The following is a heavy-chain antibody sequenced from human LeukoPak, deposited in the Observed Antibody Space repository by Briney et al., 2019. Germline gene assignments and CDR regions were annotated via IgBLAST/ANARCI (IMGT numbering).Heavy chain of an antibody. Sequence: GGSLRLSCAASGFTFSSCAMTWVRPAPGKGREWVSSISGSGDSTYYADSVTGRFTISRENSKNTLYLQMNSLRAEDTAVYYCAKDAWIQPTYYFDYWGQGTLVTVSS. D-gene: IGHD5-18*01. V-gene: IGHV3-23*01. J-gene: IGHJ4*02. CDR2: ISGSGDST. CDR3: AKDAWIQPTYYFDY. CDR1: GFTFSSCA.